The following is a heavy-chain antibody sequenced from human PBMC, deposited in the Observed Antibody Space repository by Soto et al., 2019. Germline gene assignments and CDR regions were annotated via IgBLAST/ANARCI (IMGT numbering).Heavy chain of an antibody. Sequence: SVKVSCKASGGTFSSYAISWVRQAPGQGLEWMGGIIPIFGTANYAQKFQGRVTITADKSTSTAYMELSSLRSEDTAVYYCAGGTYDSSRYYYPLFDYWGQGTPVTLSS. CDR3: AGGTYDSSRYYYPLFDY. CDR2: IIPIFGTA. V-gene: IGHV1-69*06. J-gene: IGHJ4*02. CDR1: GGTFSSYA. D-gene: IGHD3-22*01.